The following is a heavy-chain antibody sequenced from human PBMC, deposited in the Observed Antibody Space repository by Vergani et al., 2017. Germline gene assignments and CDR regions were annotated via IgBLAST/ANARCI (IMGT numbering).Heavy chain of an antibody. CDR3: ARHEGYYGSSGYYPRTNWFDP. Sequence: QLQLQESGPGLVKPSATLSLSCSVSGAPIRSSNYYWGWIRQPPGKGLEWIASIYYSGSTYYNPSLKSRVTISVDTSKNQFSLKLSSVTDADTAVYYCARHEGYYGSSGYYPRTNWFDPWGQGTLVTVSS. CDR1: GAPIRSSNYY. V-gene: IGHV4-39*01. J-gene: IGHJ5*02. D-gene: IGHD3-22*01. CDR2: IYYSGST.